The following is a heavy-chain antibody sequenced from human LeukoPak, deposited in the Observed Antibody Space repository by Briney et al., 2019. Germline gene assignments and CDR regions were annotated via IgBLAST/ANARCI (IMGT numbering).Heavy chain of an antibody. J-gene: IGHJ6*02. CDR3: ARQKGWGGMDV. V-gene: IGHV4-34*01. CDR1: GGSFSGYY. CDR2: INHSGST. D-gene: IGHD7-27*01. Sequence: PSETLSLTCAVYGGSFSGYYWSWIRQPPGKGLEWIGEINHSGSTNYNPSLKSRVTISVDTSKNQFSLKLSSVTAADTAVYYCARQKGWGGMDVWGQGTTVTVSS.